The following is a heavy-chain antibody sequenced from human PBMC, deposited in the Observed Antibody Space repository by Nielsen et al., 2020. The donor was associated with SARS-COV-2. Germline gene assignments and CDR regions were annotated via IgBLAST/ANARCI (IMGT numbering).Heavy chain of an antibody. V-gene: IGHV1-69*06. D-gene: IGHD1/OR15-1a*01. CDR3: ARDILEHPTRGMDV. CDR1: GGTFSSYA. CDR2: IIPIFGTA. J-gene: IGHJ6*02. Sequence: SVKVSCKASGGTFSSYAISWVRQAPGQGLEWMGGIIPIFGTANYAQKFQGRVTITADKSTSTAYMELSSLRSDDTAVYYCARDILEHPTRGMDVWGQGTTVTVSS.